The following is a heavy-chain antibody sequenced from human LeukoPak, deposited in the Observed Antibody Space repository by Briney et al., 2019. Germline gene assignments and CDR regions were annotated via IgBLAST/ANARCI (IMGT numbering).Heavy chain of an antibody. V-gene: IGHV3-48*01. CDR3: ARHRSGGSQDDAFDI. J-gene: IGHJ3*02. CDR2: VGSGGSTI. Sequence: PGGSLRLSCAASGFPFSRYSMNWVRQAPGKGLEWVSYVGSGGSTIYYADAVKGRFTISRDNGKNSLYLQMNSLRAEDTAVYYCARHRSGGSQDDAFDIWGQGTMVTVSS. CDR1: GFPFSRYS. D-gene: IGHD2-15*01.